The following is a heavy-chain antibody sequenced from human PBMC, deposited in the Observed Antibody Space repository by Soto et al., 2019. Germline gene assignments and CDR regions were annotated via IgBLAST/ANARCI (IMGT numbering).Heavy chain of an antibody. Sequence: SVKVSCKASGGTFSSYTISWVRQAPGQGLEWMGRIIPILGIANYAQKFQGRVTITADKSTSTAYMELSSLRSEDTAVYYCARGVAYCGGDCYSQFDYWGQGTRVTVSS. J-gene: IGHJ4*02. D-gene: IGHD2-21*02. CDR1: GGTFSSYT. CDR3: ARGVAYCGGDCYSQFDY. CDR2: IIPILGIA. V-gene: IGHV1-69*02.